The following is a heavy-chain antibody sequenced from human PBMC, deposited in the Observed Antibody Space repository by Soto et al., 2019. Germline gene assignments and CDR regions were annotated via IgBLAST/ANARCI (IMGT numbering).Heavy chain of an antibody. CDR2: IYYSGST. Sequence: PSETLSLTCTVSGGSISSGGYYWSWIRQHPGKGLEWIGYIYYSGSTYYNPSLKSRVTISVDTSKNQFSLKLSSVTAADTAVYYCARGGCSGGSCWLSDRLIDYWGQGTLVTVAS. J-gene: IGHJ4*02. CDR3: ARGGCSGGSCWLSDRLIDY. V-gene: IGHV4-31*03. CDR1: GGSISSGGYY. D-gene: IGHD2-15*01.